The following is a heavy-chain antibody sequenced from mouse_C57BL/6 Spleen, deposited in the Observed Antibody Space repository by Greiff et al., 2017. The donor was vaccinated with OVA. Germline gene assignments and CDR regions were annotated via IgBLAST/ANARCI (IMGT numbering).Heavy chain of an antibody. CDR1: GYTFTEYP. CDR2: FYPGSGSI. D-gene: IGHD2-14*01. Sequence: VQLQQSGAELVKPGASVKLSCKASGYTFTEYPIHWVKQRSGKGLEWIGWFYPGSGSITYNEKFKDKATLTAAKSSSTVYMELSRLTSEDSAVYVCARDEDRVLHYRAMDYWGQGTSVTVSS. CDR3: ARDEDRVLHYRAMDY. V-gene: IGHV1-62-2*01. J-gene: IGHJ4*01.